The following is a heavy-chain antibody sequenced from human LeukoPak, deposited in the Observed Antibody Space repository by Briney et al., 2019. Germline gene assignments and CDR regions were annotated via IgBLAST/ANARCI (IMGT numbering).Heavy chain of an antibody. J-gene: IGHJ1*01. V-gene: IGHV3-30*18. Sequence: PGGSLRLSCAASGFTFSSYGMHWVRQAPGKGREGVAAISYDGSNKFYADSVKGRFTISRDNSKNTLYVQMNSLRAEDTAVYHCAKDPPLYFDWPEGYFQHWGQGTLVTVSS. CDR3: AKDPPLYFDWPEGYFQH. CDR1: GFTFSSYG. CDR2: ISYDGSNK. D-gene: IGHD3-9*01.